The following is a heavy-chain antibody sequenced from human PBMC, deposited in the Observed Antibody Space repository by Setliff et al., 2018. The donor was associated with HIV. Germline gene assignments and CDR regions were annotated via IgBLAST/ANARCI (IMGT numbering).Heavy chain of an antibody. CDR1: GFTFDDYA. CDR2: ISWNSGSI. Sequence: GGSLRLSCAASGFTFDDYAMHWVRQAPGKGLEWVSGISWNSGSIGYADSVKGRFTISRDNAKNSLYLQMNSLRAEDMALYYCAKQTVSSSWSNWFDPWGQGTLVTVSS. J-gene: IGHJ5*02. CDR3: AKQTVSSSWSNWFDP. D-gene: IGHD6-13*01. V-gene: IGHV3-9*03.